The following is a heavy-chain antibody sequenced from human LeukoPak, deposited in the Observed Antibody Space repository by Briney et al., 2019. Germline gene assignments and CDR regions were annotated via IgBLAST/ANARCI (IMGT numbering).Heavy chain of an antibody. CDR3: SKENGAFSPFGY. V-gene: IGHV4-4*02. CDR2: ISLTGLT. D-gene: IGHD2-8*01. J-gene: IGHJ4*02. CDR1: GGSISNTNW. Sequence: SETLSLTCGVSGGSISNTNWWSWVRQPPGQGLEWIGEISLTGLTHYNPSLESRVTVSLDRSKNQLSLNLTSVTAADTAVYYCSKENGAFSPFGYWGQGTLVTVLS.